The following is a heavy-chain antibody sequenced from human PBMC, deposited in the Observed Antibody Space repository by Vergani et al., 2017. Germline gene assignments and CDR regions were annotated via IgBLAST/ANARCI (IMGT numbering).Heavy chain of an antibody. J-gene: IGHJ6*02. Sequence: EVQLVESGGGIVKPGGSLRLPCVASGFRFRNAWMNWVRRTPGKGLEWVGRIKSPFDRGTTDYAAAVKGRFTISRDDSKNTVFLQMNGLKTEDIGVYYCTTDPRYCGDGSCYWLRDYHYYGMDVWGQGTTVTVSS. CDR2: IKSPFDRGTT. CDR3: TTDPRYCGDGSCYWLRDYHYYGMDV. V-gene: IGHV3-15*07. CDR1: GFRFRNAW. D-gene: IGHD2-21*01.